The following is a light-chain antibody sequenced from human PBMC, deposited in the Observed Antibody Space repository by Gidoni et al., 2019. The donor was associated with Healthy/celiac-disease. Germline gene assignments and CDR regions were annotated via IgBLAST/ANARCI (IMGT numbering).Light chain of an antibody. V-gene: IGKV4-1*01. CDR3: QQYYSSLWT. Sequence: DIVMTQYPASLAVSLGERATINCKSSQSVLYSSNNKNYLAWYQQKPGQPPKLLIYGASTRESGVPDRFSGSGSGTDFTLTISSLQAEDVAVYYCQQYYSSLWTFGQGTKVEIK. J-gene: IGKJ1*01. CDR2: GAS. CDR1: QSVLYSSNNKNY.